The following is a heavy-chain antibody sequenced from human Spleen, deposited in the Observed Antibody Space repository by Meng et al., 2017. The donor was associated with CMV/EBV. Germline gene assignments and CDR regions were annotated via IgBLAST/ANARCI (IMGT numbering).Heavy chain of an antibody. V-gene: IGHV1-69*05. CDR2: IIPIFGTA. CDR3: ARGSRGYSYGRDRYFDL. CDR1: GYTFNSYG. Sequence: SVKVSCKASGYTFNSYGISWVRQAPGQGLEWMGGIIPIFGTANYAQKFQGRVTITTDESTSTAYMELSSLRSEDTAVYYCARGSRGYSYGRDRYFDLWGRGTLVTVSS. J-gene: IGHJ2*01. D-gene: IGHD5-18*01.